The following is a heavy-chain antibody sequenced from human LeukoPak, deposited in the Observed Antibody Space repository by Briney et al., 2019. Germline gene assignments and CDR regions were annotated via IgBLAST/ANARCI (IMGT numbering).Heavy chain of an antibody. CDR1: GGSISSYY. Sequence: SETLSLTCTVSGGSISSYYWSWIRQPPGKGLEWIGYIYTSGSTNYNPPLKSRVTISVDTSKNQFSLKLSSVTAADTAVYYCARLHGGVVYYWGQGTLVTVSS. CDR3: ARLHGGVVYY. J-gene: IGHJ4*02. D-gene: IGHD3-3*01. CDR2: IYTSGST. V-gene: IGHV4-4*09.